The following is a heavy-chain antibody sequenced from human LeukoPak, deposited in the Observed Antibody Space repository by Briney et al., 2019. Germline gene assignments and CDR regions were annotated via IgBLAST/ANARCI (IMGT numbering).Heavy chain of an antibody. V-gene: IGHV3-9*01. Sequence: GGSLTLSCAASGFTFYDYAMHWVRQVPGKGLEWVGGVNRDSTTIAYGDSVKGRFTIFRDNARNSLYLQMDSLRTEDTALYYCAKDLAVGTTPRVYAFDVWGQVAMLTVS. CDR2: VNRDSTTI. CDR3: AKDLAVGTTPRVYAFDV. D-gene: IGHD1-26*01. CDR1: GFTFYDYA. J-gene: IGHJ3*01.